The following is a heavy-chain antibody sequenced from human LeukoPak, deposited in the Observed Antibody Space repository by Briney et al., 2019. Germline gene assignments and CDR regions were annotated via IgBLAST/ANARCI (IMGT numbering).Heavy chain of an antibody. CDR2: TSGSGDGT. V-gene: IGHV3-23*01. CDR3: AKLRDFFDSSGQFDY. CDR1: GFTFSSYA. D-gene: IGHD3-22*01. Sequence: QAGGSLRLSCAASGFTFSSYAMSWVRQAPGKGLEWVSATSGSGDGTFYADSVKGRFTISRDNSKNTLYLQMNGLRAEDTAIYYCAKLRDFFDSSGQFDYWGQGTLVTVSS. J-gene: IGHJ4*02.